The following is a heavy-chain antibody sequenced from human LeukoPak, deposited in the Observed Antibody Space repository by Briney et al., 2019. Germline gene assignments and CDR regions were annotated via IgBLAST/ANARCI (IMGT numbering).Heavy chain of an antibody. CDR2: INHSGST. J-gene: IGHJ3*02. CDR1: GGSFSGYY. CDR3: VYCGGDCYSSARAFDI. D-gene: IGHD2-21*02. V-gene: IGHV4-34*01. Sequence: SETLSLTCAVYGGSFSGYYWSWIRQPPGKGLEWIGEINHSGSTNYNPSLKSRVTISVDTSKNQFSLKLSSVTAADTAVYYCVYCGGDCYSSARAFDIWGQGTMVTVSS.